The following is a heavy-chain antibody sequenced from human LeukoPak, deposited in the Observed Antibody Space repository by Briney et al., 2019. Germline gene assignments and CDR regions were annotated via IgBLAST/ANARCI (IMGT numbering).Heavy chain of an antibody. CDR3: ARDPPIVATTPRPYYFDY. Sequence: ASVTVSCKASGGTFSSYAISWVRQAPGQGLEWMGRIIPILGIANYAQKFQGRVTITADKSTSTAYMELSSLRSEDTAVYYCARDPPIVATTPRPYYFDYWGQGTLVTVSS. CDR1: GGTFSSYA. D-gene: IGHD5-12*01. V-gene: IGHV1-69*04. CDR2: IIPILGIA. J-gene: IGHJ4*02.